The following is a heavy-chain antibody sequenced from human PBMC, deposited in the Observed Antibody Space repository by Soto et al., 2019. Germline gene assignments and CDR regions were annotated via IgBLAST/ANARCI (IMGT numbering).Heavy chain of an antibody. CDR3: ARDPSKVNKLIGVWFDP. Sequence: QIRLVQSGSEVAKPGSSVRVSCKASGDTFGRFNINGVRQAPGQGLEWMGGIKPVSDTTNYAPRFQGRVTIAADASKDTVYMELSSLRSEDTAIYYCARDPSKVNKLIGVWFDPWGQGTLVTVSS. D-gene: IGHD2-8*01. CDR1: GDTFGRFN. V-gene: IGHV1-69*01. CDR2: IKPVSDTT. J-gene: IGHJ5*02.